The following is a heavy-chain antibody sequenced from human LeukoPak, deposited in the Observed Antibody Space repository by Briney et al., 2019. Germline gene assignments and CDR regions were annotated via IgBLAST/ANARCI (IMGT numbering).Heavy chain of an antibody. CDR3: ARDFNVRMNYGDYGWFDP. J-gene: IGHJ5*02. D-gene: IGHD4-17*01. Sequence: SETLSLTCTVSGGSISSYYWSWIRQPAGKGLEWIGRIYTSGSTNYNPSLKSRVTMSVDTSKNQFSLKLSSVTAADTAVYYCARDFNVRMNYGDYGWFDPWGQGTLVTVSS. CDR2: IYTSGST. CDR1: GGSISSYY. V-gene: IGHV4-4*07.